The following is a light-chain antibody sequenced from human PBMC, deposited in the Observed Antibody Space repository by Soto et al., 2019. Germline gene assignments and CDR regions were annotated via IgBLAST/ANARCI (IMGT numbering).Light chain of an antibody. J-gene: IGLJ2*01. V-gene: IGLV1-51*01. CDR1: SSNIGNNY. CDR2: DND. CDR3: GTWDSSLTAV. Sequence: QSVLTQPPSVSAAPGQKVTISCSGSSSNIGNNYVSWYQQVPGAAPKLLIYDNDKRPSGIPDRFSGSKSGTSATLGITGLQTGDESEYYCGTWDSSLTAVFGGGTKVTVL.